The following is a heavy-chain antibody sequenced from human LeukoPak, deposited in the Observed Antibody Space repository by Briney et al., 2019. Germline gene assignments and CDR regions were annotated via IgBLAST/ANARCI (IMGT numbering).Heavy chain of an antibody. CDR1: GFTFSSYA. CDR3: ARGSEYDILTGTFDY. J-gene: IGHJ4*02. Sequence: GGSLRLSCAASGFTFSSYAMHWDRQAPGKGLEYVSAISSNGGSTYYANSVKGRFTISRDNSKNTLYLQMGSLRAEDMAVYYCARGSEYDILTGTFDYWGQGTLVTVSS. V-gene: IGHV3-64*01. CDR2: ISSNGGST. D-gene: IGHD3-9*01.